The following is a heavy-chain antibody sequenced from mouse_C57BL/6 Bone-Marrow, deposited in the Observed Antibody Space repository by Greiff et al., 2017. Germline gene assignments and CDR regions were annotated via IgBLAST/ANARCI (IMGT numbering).Heavy chain of an antibody. CDR1: GYTFTSYW. J-gene: IGHJ1*03. Sequence: VQLQQPGAELVKPGASVKLSCKASGYTFTSYWMQWVKQRPGQGLEWIGEIDPSDSYTNYNQKFKGKATLTVDTSSSTAYMQLSSLTSEDSAVYYCARRYGSRRYFDVWGTGTTVTVSS. D-gene: IGHD1-1*01. V-gene: IGHV1-50*01. CDR2: IDPSDSYT. CDR3: ARRYGSRRYFDV.